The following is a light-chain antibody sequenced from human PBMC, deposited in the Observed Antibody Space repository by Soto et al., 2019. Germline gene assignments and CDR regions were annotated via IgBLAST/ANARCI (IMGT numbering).Light chain of an antibody. Sequence: EVVLTQSPGTLSLSPGERATLSCRAGQSVSGNYLAWYQHKRSQAPRLLIYAASSRATGIADRFSGSGSGTDFNLTIRSIDLQDYDVYYCQQYGSKIGTFGQGTRVEIK. CDR2: AAS. CDR1: QSVSGNY. J-gene: IGKJ1*01. CDR3: QQYGSKIGT. V-gene: IGKV3-20*01.